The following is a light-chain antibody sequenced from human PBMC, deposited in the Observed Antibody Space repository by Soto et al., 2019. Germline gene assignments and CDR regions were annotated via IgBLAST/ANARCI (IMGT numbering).Light chain of an antibody. J-gene: IGLJ1*01. CDR3: SSYSIRTAYL. CDR1: SSDVGGYDY. Sequence: QSVLTQPASVSGSPGQSITISCTGTSSDVGGYDYVSWYQLRPGKAPKLMVFEVNNRPSGVSYRFSGSKSGNTASLTISGLQADDEADYFCSSYSIRTAYLFGTGTKVTV. CDR2: EVN. V-gene: IGLV2-14*01.